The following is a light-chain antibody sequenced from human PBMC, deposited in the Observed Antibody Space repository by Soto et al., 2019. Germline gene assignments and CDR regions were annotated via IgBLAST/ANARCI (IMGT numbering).Light chain of an antibody. V-gene: IGLV1-44*01. CDR3: AAWDDSLNVVV. CDR2: SNN. Sequence: QPVLTQPPSASVTPGQRVTISCSGTSSNIGSNAVNWYQQLPGSAPKVLIYSNNQRPSGVPDRFSGSKSGTSASLAISGLQSEDEADYYCAAWDDSLNVVVFGGGTKLTVL. CDR1: SSNIGSNA. J-gene: IGLJ2*01.